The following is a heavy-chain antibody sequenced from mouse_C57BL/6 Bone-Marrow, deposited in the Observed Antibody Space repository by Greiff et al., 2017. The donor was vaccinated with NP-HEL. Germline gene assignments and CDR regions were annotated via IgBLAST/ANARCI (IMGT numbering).Heavy chain of an antibody. J-gene: IGHJ4*01. CDR3: ARGYGSYAMDY. Sequence: DVKLVESGGGLVKPGGSLKLSCAASGFTFSSYAMSWVRQTPEKRLEWVATISDGGSYTYYPDNVKGRFTISRDNAKNNLYLQLSHLKSEDTAMYYCARGYGSYAMDYWGQGTSVTVSS. V-gene: IGHV5-4*03. CDR2: ISDGGSYT. CDR1: GFTFSSYA. D-gene: IGHD1-1*01.